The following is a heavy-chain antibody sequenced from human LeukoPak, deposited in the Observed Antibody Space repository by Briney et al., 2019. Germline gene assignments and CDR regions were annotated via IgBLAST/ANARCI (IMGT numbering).Heavy chain of an antibody. CDR2: IYHSGST. J-gene: IGHJ4*02. CDR3: ARHKYYDFWSGYPYYFDY. CDR1: GGSISSSNW. V-gene: IGHV4-4*02. Sequence: TETLSLTCAVSGGSISSSNWWSWVRQPPVKGLEWIGEIYHSGSTNYNPSLKSRVTISVDTSKNQFSLKLSSVTAADTAVYYCARHKYYDFWSGYPYYFDYWGQGTLVTVSS. D-gene: IGHD3-3*01.